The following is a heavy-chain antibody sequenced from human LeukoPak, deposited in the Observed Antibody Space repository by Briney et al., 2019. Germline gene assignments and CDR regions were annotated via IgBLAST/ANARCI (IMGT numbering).Heavy chain of an antibody. J-gene: IGHJ6*03. Sequence: GGSLGLSCAASVFTFNSYSMNWVRQAPGKGLEGVSSMSSNSSYIYYADSAKGRFTISRDNAKNSLYLQMNSLIYEDTAVYYCATDEHTSSWYGPYHYYYYMAVSGKGTKVTISS. V-gene: IGHV3-21*01. CDR2: MSSNSSYI. CDR1: VFTFNSYS. CDR3: ATDEHTSSWYGPYHYYYYMAV. D-gene: IGHD6-13*01.